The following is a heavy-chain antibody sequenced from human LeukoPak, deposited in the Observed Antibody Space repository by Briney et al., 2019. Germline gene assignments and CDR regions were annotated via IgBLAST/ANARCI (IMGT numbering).Heavy chain of an antibody. D-gene: IGHD6-19*01. CDR1: GYTFTSYY. Sequence: ASVKVSCKASGYTFTSYYMHWVRQAPGQGLEWMGIINPRAGGTSYAQNFQGRVTMTTDTSTSTVYMELSSLRSEDTALYYCARGSWSGSGWNYYFDYWGQGTLVTVSS. CDR3: ARGSWSGSGWNYYFDY. J-gene: IGHJ4*02. CDR2: INPRAGGT. V-gene: IGHV1-46*01.